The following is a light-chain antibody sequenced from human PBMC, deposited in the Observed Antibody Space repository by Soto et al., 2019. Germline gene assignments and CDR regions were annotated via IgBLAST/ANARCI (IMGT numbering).Light chain of an antibody. CDR2: GVS. J-gene: IGLJ1*01. CDR1: SSDIGAYNY. V-gene: IGLV2-14*01. CDR3: FTVTTDWTHV. Sequence: QSALTQPASVSGTPGQAITICRTGTSSDIGAYNYISWFQQHPGRAPKLIISGVSNRPSGVSNRFSGSTSANAAPLPISGLQAEDEADYFRFTVTTDWTHVFGTGTKGTVL.